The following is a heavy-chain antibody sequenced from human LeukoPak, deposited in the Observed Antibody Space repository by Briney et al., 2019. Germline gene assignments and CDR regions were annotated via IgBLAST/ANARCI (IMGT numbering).Heavy chain of an antibody. D-gene: IGHD1-14*01. J-gene: IGHJ6*02. V-gene: IGHV3-48*03. CDR1: GFTFSSYE. CDR3: ARDGAREPPHYYYGMDV. Sequence: PGGSLRLSCAASGFTFSSYEMNWVRQAPGKGLEWVSYISSSGSTIYYADSVKGRFTISRDNAKNSLYLQMNSLRAEDTAVYYCARDGAREPPHYYYGMDVWGQGTTVTVSS. CDR2: ISSSGSTI.